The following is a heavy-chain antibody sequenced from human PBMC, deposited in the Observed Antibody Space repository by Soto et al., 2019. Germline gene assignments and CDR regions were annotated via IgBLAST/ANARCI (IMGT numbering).Heavy chain of an antibody. J-gene: IGHJ4*02. V-gene: IGHV3-30*03. CDR1: GFTFSNYG. Sequence: GGSLRLSCAVSGFTFSNYGMHWVRQAPGKGLEWLAVISYHGSNRYYADSVEGRFTISRDNSKNALYLQMSSLRAEDTAVYYCARQAKIGDRSQFYFDSWGQGTLVTVSS. CDR3: ARQAKIGDRSQFYFDS. CDR2: ISYHGSNR. D-gene: IGHD3-16*01.